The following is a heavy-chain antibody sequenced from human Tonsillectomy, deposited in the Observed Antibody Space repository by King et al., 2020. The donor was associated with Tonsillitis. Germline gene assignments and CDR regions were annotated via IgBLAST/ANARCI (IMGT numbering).Heavy chain of an antibody. CDR3: TRGRVYSSGWGMDN. V-gene: IGHV3-30*19. Sequence: QVQLVESGGGVVQPGRSLRLACAASGFTFRNYGVHWVRQAPGKGLEWVAVVSYDGSNKKYADSVKGRFTISRDNSNNTLYLQMSSLRAEDTAIYYCTRGRVYSSGWGMDNWGQGTLVTVSS. CDR1: GFTFRNYG. J-gene: IGHJ4*02. CDR2: VSYDGSNK. D-gene: IGHD6-19*01.